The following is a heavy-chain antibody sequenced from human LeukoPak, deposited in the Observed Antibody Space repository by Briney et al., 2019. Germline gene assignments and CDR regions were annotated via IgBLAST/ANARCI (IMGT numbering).Heavy chain of an antibody. D-gene: IGHD6-6*01. CDR3: ARDLPPYSSSAYWFDP. Sequence: SETLSLTCTVSGGSISSYYWSWIRQPAGKGLEWIGRIYTSGSTNYNPSLKSRVTMSVDTSKNQFSLKLSSVTAADTAVYYCARDLPPYSSSAYWFDPWGQGTLVTVSS. CDR1: GGSISSYY. V-gene: IGHV4-4*07. CDR2: IYTSGST. J-gene: IGHJ5*02.